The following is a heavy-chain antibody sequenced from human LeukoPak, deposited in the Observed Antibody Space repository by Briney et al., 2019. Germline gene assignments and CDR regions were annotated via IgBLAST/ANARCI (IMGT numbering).Heavy chain of an antibody. Sequence: GGSLRLSCAASGFTFSSYSMNWVRQAPGKGLEWVSSISSSSSYIYYADSVKGRFTISRDNAKSSLYLQMNSLRAEDTAVYYCARDSPSPMIVPYYYYYMDVWGKGTTVTVSS. D-gene: IGHD3-22*01. CDR2: ISSSSSYI. V-gene: IGHV3-21*01. CDR1: GFTFSSYS. J-gene: IGHJ6*03. CDR3: ARDSPSPMIVPYYYYYMDV.